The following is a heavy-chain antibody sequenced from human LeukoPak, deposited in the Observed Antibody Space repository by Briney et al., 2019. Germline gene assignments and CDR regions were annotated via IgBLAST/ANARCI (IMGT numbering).Heavy chain of an antibody. CDR3: ARSMVREADGFDY. CDR1: GYTFTSYG. V-gene: IGHV1-18*01. CDR2: ISAYNGNT. Sequence: ASVKLSCKASGYTFTSYGISWVRQAPGQGLEWMGWISAYNGNTNYAQKLQGRVTLTTDTSTSTPYIELRSLRSDDTALYYCARSMVREADGFDYWGQGTLVTVSS. J-gene: IGHJ4*02. D-gene: IGHD3-10*01.